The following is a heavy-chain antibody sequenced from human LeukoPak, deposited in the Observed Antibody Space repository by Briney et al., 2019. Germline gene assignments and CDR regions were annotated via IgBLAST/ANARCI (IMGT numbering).Heavy chain of an antibody. D-gene: IGHD1-7*01. CDR2: ISAYNGNT. Sequence: ASVKVSCKASGYTFTSYGISWVRQAPGQGLEWMGWISAYNGNTNYAQKLQGRVTMTTDTSTSTAYMELRSLRSDDTAVYYCASSNWNYFPPLGRGQGTLVTVSS. CDR1: GYTFTSYG. J-gene: IGHJ4*02. CDR3: ASSNWNYFPPLG. V-gene: IGHV1-18*01.